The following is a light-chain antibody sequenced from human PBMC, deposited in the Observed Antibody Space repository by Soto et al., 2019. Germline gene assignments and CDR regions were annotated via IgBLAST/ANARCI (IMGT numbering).Light chain of an antibody. V-gene: IGKV1-39*01. CDR1: QSISSK. CDR2: TAS. CDR3: QQGYSNPIS. Sequence: DIQMTQSPSSLSASVGDRVTITCRASQSISSKLTWYQQKPGEAPKPLIYTASSLYSGVPSRFSGSGSGTDFTLTISSLQPEDFATYFCQQGYSNPISFGQGTRLEIQ. J-gene: IGKJ5*01.